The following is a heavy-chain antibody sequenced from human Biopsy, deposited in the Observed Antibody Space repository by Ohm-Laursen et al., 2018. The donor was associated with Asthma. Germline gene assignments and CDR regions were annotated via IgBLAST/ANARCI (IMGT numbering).Heavy chain of an antibody. Sequence: PSDTLSLTCTVSGGSVSTGSYYWGWIRQPPGKGLEWIGSMYYSGSAYYNPSLESRVTISVDTSKNQFSLKLSSVTAADTAVYFCARHQEAASYHYDGSIAYWGQGIPVTVSP. CDR3: ARHQEAASYHYDGSIAY. D-gene: IGHD3-22*01. J-gene: IGHJ4*02. CDR2: MYYSGSA. CDR1: GGSVSTGSYY. V-gene: IGHV4-39*01.